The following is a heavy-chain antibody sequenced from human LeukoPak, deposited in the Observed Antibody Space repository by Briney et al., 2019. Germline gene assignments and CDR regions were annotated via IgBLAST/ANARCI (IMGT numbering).Heavy chain of an antibody. CDR3: ARVITMVRAFAY. CDR1: GGSISSSSYY. CDR2: IYYSGST. J-gene: IGHJ4*02. V-gene: IGHV4-39*07. Sequence: SETLSLTCTVSGGSISSSSYYWGWLRQPPGMGLEWLGSIYYSGSTYYNPSLKSRVTISVDTSKNQFSLKMSSVTDADAAVYYCARVITMVRAFAYWGQGTLVSVFS. D-gene: IGHD3-10*01.